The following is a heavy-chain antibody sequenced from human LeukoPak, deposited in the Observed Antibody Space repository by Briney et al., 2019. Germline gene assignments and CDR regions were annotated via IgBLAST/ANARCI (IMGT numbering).Heavy chain of an antibody. CDR3: AREMAKNVYYYGTDV. CDR1: GFTFSSYW. D-gene: IGHD2-8*01. V-gene: IGHV3-7*01. CDR2: IKQDGSEK. J-gene: IGHJ6*02. Sequence: GGSLRLSCAASGFTFSSYWMSWVRQAPGKGLEWVANIKQDGSEKYYVDSVKGRFTISRDNAKNSLYLQMNSLRAEDTAVYYCAREMAKNVYYYGTDVWGQGTTVTVSS.